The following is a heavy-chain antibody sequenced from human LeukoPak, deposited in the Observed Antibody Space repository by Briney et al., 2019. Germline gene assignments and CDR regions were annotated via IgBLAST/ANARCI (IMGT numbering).Heavy chain of an antibody. D-gene: IGHD3-22*01. CDR3: ARGAGVYYYDSSGYLFDY. CDR2: IGTAGDT. V-gene: IGHV3-13*01. CDR1: GFTFSNYD. Sequence: GGSLRLSCAASGFTFSNYDMHWVRQVTGKGLEWVSAIGTAGDTYYPGSVKGRFTISRENAKNSLYPQMNSLRAGDTAVYYCARGAGVYYYDSSGYLFDYWGQGTLVTVSS. J-gene: IGHJ4*02.